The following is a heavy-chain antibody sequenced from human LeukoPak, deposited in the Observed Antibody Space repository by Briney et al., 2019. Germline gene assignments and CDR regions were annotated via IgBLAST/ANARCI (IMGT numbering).Heavy chain of an antibody. V-gene: IGHV1-8*01. Sequence: ASVKVSCKASGYTFTGYDINWVRQATGQGLEWMGWMNPNSGNTGYAQKFQGRVTMTRNTSISTAYMELSSLRSEDTAVYYCARDSKYYDFWSRGYYYYGMDVWGQGTTVTVSS. J-gene: IGHJ6*02. CDR1: GYTFTGYD. D-gene: IGHD3-3*01. CDR3: ARDSKYYDFWSRGYYYYGMDV. CDR2: MNPNSGNT.